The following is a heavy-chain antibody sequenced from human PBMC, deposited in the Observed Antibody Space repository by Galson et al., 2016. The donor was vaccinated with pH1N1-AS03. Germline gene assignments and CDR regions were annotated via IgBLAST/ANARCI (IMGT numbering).Heavy chain of an antibody. CDR3: ARPAHYDSSGRDALDV. Sequence: QSGAEVKKPGESLKISCKSSGYGFNGYWTGWVRQMPGKGLEWMGIIFPGDSDTRYSPSFQGQVTISADKSTRTTYLQWRSLKASDTAIYYCARPAHYDSSGRDALDVWGQGTMLIVSS. V-gene: IGHV5-51*03. CDR2: IFPGDSDT. J-gene: IGHJ3*01. D-gene: IGHD3-22*01. CDR1: GYGFNGYW.